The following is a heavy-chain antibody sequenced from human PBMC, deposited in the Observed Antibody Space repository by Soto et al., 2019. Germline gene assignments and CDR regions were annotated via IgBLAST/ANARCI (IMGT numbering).Heavy chain of an antibody. CDR3: AYGDSRGPFDS. CDR2: IYNIGST. CDR1: GGSITSYY. D-gene: IGHD4-17*01. V-gene: IGHV4-59*01. Sequence: SETLSLTCTVSGGSITSYYLSGIRQRPGKGLEWIGYIYNIGSTNYNPYLKSRVTISVDTSKNQFSLKLSSVTAADTAVYYCAYGDSRGPFDSWGQGTLVTVSS. J-gene: IGHJ4*02.